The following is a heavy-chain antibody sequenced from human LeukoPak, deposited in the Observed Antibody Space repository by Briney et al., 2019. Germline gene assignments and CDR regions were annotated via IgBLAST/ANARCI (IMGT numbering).Heavy chain of an antibody. D-gene: IGHD2-2*01. CDR1: GFSFDDYA. CDR2: ISWNSDSI. J-gene: IGHJ4*02. Sequence: PGGSLRLSCAASGFSFDDYAMHWVRQAPGKGLEWVSGISWNSDSIGYADSVKGRFTISRDNAKNSLYLQMNSLRAEDTALYYCTKDKWEDIVVAAGHHYFDYWGQGTLVTVSS. CDR3: TKDKWEDIVVAAGHHYFDY. V-gene: IGHV3-9*01.